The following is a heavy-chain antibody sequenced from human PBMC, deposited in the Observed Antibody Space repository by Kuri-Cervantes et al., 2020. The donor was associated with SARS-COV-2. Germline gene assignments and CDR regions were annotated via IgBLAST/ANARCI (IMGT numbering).Heavy chain of an antibody. J-gene: IGHJ4*02. CDR3: AREWAYIAAAALETDY. CDR2: IYYSGST. Sequence: ESLKISCTVSGGSISSSSYYWGWIRQPPGKGLEWIGSIYYSGSTYYNPSLKSRVTISVDTSKNQFSLKLSSVTAADTAVYYCAREWAYIAAAALETDYWGQGTLVTVSS. D-gene: IGHD6-13*01. CDR1: GGSISSSSYY. V-gene: IGHV4-39*07.